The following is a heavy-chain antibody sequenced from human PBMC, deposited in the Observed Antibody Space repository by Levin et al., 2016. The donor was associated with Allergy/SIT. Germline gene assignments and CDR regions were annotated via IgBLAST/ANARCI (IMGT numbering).Heavy chain of an antibody. V-gene: IGHV3-30*04. CDR2: ISYDGSNK. D-gene: IGHD6-19*01. CDR3: ARDVKAVAGTLDY. J-gene: IGHJ4*02. Sequence: WIRQPPGKGLEWVAVISYDGSNKYYADSVKGRFTISRDNSKNTLYLQMNSLRAEDTAVYYCARDVKAVAGTLDYWGQGTLVTVSS.